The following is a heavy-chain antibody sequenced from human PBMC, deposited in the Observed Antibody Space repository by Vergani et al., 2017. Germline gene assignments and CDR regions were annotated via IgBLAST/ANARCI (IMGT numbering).Heavy chain of an antibody. D-gene: IGHD6-6*01. Sequence: QVQLQESGPGLVTPSETLSLTCIVSGGSISPIYWSWIRRPAGKGLEWFGRIYTSESTNYNPSRKSRVTMSVDTSTNQFSLKLSSVTDSDTAVDYCAREYSSSVGFLAYWGQGTLVTVSS. CDR1: GGSISPIY. CDR2: IYTSEST. V-gene: IGHV4-4*07. J-gene: IGHJ4*02. CDR3: AREYSSSVGFLAY.